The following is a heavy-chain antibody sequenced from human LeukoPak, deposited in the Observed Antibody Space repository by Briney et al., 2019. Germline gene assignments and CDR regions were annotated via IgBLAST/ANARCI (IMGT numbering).Heavy chain of an antibody. J-gene: IGHJ4*02. Sequence: GGSLRLSCAASGFTFSSYGMHWVRQAPGKGLEWVAFIRYDGSNKYYADSVKGRFTISRDNSKNTLYLQMNSLRAEDTAVYYCAKDGDYYGSGSYDYWGQGTLVTVSS. CDR3: AKDGDYYGSGSYDY. CDR1: GFTFSSYG. CDR2: IRYDGSNK. D-gene: IGHD3-10*01. V-gene: IGHV3-30*02.